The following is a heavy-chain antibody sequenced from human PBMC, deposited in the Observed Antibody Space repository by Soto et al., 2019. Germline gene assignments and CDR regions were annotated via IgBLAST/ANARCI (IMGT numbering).Heavy chain of an antibody. CDR1: GGSFGHYY. Sequence: QVQLQQWGAGLLKPSETLSLTCAVSGGSFGHYYWSWIRQPPGKGLEWIGEINYSGTTNYNPSLRSRVTLSIDTSTNHFFLKMTSVTAADTAVYYCASLAQSYYDGNGYYIWGQGTLVAVSS. CDR2: INYSGTT. CDR3: ASLAQSYYDGNGYYI. D-gene: IGHD3-22*01. V-gene: IGHV4-34*02. J-gene: IGHJ4*02.